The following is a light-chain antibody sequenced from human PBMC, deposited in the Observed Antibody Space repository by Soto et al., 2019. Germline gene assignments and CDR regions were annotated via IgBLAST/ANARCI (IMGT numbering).Light chain of an antibody. V-gene: IGKV3-20*01. J-gene: IGKJ5*01. CDR2: DAS. CDR3: QQYDSSPPIT. Sequence: EMVLTQSPGTLFLSPGERATLSCRASQSVSRRYLAWYQQKPGQAPRLVIYDASRRATGIPDRFSGSGSGTDFTLTISRVEPEDFAVYFCQQYDSSPPITFGQGTRLEIK. CDR1: QSVSRRY.